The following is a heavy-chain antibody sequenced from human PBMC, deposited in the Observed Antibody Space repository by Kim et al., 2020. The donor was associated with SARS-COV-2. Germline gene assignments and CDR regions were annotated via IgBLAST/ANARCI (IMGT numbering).Heavy chain of an antibody. CDR1: GFTFSSYG. CDR3: AKRGGYCSGGSCPTNYYGMDV. CDR2: ISGRGGIT. D-gene: IGHD2-15*01. J-gene: IGHJ6*02. Sequence: GGSLRLSCAASGFTFSSYGMSWVRQAPGKGLEWVSIISGRGGITKYADSVQGRFITSRDNSKNTVYLQMNSLRAEDTAVYYGAKRGGYCSGGSCPTNYYGMDVWGQGTTVTVSS. V-gene: IGHV3-23*01.